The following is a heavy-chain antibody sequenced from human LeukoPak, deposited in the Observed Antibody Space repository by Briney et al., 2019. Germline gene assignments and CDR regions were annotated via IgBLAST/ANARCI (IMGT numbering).Heavy chain of an antibody. CDR3: AKTYYYDSSGYDY. CDR2: ISYDGSNK. Sequence: AGGSLRLSCAASGFTFSSYGMHWVRQAPGKGLEWVAVISYDGSNKYYADSVKGRFTISRDNSKNTLYLQMNSLRAEDTAVYYCAKTYYYDSSGYDYCGQGTLVTVSS. V-gene: IGHV3-30*18. CDR1: GFTFSSYG. J-gene: IGHJ4*02. D-gene: IGHD3-22*01.